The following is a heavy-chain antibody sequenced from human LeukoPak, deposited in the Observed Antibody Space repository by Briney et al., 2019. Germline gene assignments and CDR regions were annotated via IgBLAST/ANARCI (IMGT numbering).Heavy chain of an antibody. D-gene: IGHD2-15*01. V-gene: IGHV4-61*02. J-gene: IGHJ3*02. CDR1: GGSISSGSYF. CDR3: ASDRIEVDAFDI. CDR2: IYTSGST. Sequence: SETLSLTCTVSGGSISSGSYFWSWIRQPAGKGLEWIGRIYTSGSTNYNPSLKSRVTISVDTSKNQFSLKLSSVTAADTAVYYCASDRIEVDAFDIWGQGTMVTVST.